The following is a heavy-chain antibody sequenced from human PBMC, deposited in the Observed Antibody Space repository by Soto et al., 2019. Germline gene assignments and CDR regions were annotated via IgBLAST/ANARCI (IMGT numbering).Heavy chain of an antibody. D-gene: IGHD3-10*01. CDR2: IYYSGST. CDR3: ARTSPTFGSGSRNWFDP. CDR1: GGSIRSSSDY. J-gene: IGHJ5*02. Sequence: SETLSLTCTVSGGSIRSSSDYWGWIRQPPGKGLEWIGNIYYSGSTYYNPSLKSRVTISVDTSKNQFSLKLSSVTAADTAVYYCARTSPTFGSGSRNWFDPWGQGTLVTVSS. V-gene: IGHV4-39*01.